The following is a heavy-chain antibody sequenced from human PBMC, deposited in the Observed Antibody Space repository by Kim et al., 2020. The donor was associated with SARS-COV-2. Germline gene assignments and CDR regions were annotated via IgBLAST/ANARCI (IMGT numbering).Heavy chain of an antibody. CDR2: IWYDGSNK. D-gene: IGHD3-10*01. Sequence: GGSLRLSCAASGFTFSSYGMHWVRQAPGKGLEWVAVIWYDGSNKYYADSVKGRFTISRDNSKNTLYLQMNSLRAEDTAVYYCARDSGSPLGGVDYWGQGTLVTVSS. CDR1: GFTFSSYG. V-gene: IGHV3-33*01. CDR3: ARDSGSPLGGVDY. J-gene: IGHJ4*02.